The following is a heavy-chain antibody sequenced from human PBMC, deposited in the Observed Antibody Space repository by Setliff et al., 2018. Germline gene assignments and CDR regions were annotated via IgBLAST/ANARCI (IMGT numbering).Heavy chain of an antibody. D-gene: IGHD2-21*02. CDR3: ARGFDVCGGGACYTDGPYYFDY. CDR2: IQTSGTT. CDR1: GGSIRSYY. J-gene: IGHJ4*02. V-gene: IGHV4-4*07. Sequence: SETLSLTCTVSGGSIRSYYWAWIRQPAGKGLEWIGHIQTSGTTNYNPSLKSRVTISVDTSKNQFSLKLSSVAAADTAVYYCARGFDVCGGGACYTDGPYYFDYWGLGTLVTVS.